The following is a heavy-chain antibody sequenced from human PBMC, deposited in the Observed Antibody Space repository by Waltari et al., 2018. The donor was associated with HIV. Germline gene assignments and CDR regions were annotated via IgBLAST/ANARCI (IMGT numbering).Heavy chain of an antibody. CDR1: GGSITSSSNF. J-gene: IGHJ3*02. V-gene: IGHV4-39*02. Sequence: QMQLQESGPGLVKPSETLSLTCTVSGGSITSSSNFWGWIRQPPEKGLEWIGSIYHDGSTHYDSTLKDSSLKMRVTIALDTSKNLFSLELTSVTATDTAIYYWASSYTYSVWGAFDTWGQGTMVTVSS. CDR3: ASSYTYSVWGAFDT. D-gene: IGHD6-19*01. CDR2: IYHDGST.